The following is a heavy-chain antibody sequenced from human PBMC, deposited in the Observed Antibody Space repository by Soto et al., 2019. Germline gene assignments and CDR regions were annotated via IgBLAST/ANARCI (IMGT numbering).Heavy chain of an antibody. CDR3: ASIYDSSGYYYGNNWFDP. D-gene: IGHD3-22*01. V-gene: IGHV4-31*03. CDR1: GASISSGDYY. CDR2: IYDSGST. Sequence: QVQLQESGPGLVKPSQTLSLTCSVSGASISSGDYYWSWIRQHPGKGLVWIGYIYDSGSTYYNPSLKSRVTISVDTSKNQFSLKLSSVTAADTAVYYCASIYDSSGYYYGNNWFDPWGQGTLVTVSS. J-gene: IGHJ5*02.